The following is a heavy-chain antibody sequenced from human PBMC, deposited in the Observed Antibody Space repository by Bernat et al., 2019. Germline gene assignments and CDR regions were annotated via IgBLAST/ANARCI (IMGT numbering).Heavy chain of an antibody. J-gene: IGHJ4*02. CDR3: ARDQVAAAGLSDY. CDR2: IYSGGST. D-gene: IGHD6-13*01. Sequence: EVHLVESGGGLVQPGGSLRLSCAASGFTVSSNYMSWVRQAPGKGLEWVSVIYSGGSTYYADSVKGRFTISRDNSKNTLYLQMNSLRAEDTAVYYCARDQVAAAGLSDYWGQGTLVTVSS. CDR1: GFTVSSNY. V-gene: IGHV3-66*01.